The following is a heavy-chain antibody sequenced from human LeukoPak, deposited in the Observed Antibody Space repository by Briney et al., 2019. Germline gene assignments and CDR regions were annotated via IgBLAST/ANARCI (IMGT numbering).Heavy chain of an antibody. J-gene: IGHJ4*02. CDR1: GYTLTELS. V-gene: IGHV1-24*01. CDR3: ATVRAFGEFTIDY. Sequence: ASVKVSCKVSGYTLTELSMHWVRQAPGKGLEWMGGFDPEDGETIYAQKFQGRVTTTEDTSTDTAYMELSSLRSEDTAVYYCATVRAFGEFTIDYWGQGTLVTVSS. D-gene: IGHD3-10*01. CDR2: FDPEDGET.